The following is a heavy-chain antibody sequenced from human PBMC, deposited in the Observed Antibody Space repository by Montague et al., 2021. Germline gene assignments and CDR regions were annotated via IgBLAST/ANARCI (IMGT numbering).Heavy chain of an antibody. J-gene: IGHJ5*02. CDR3: AMSLYCLGGSCYSGFDP. CDR2: TFNTGSS. Sequence: SETLSLTCTVSGGSISSNSYWWAWIRQPPGKGLEYVGTTFNTGSSYYSPSLKSRVTISVDTSKNQFSLRLGAVTAADTAVYYCAMSLYCLGGSCYSGFDPWGQGTLVTVSS. CDR1: GGSISSNSYW. V-gene: IGHV4-39*01. D-gene: IGHD2-15*01.